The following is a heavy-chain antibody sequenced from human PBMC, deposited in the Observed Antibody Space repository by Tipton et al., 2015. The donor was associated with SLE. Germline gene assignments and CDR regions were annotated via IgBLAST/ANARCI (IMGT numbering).Heavy chain of an antibody. CDR1: GASIRSSDYC. Sequence: TLSLTCTVSGASIRSSDYCWSWIRQHPGKGLEWIGYIHYSGNTYYNPSLKSRVTMSVDTSKNQFSLELRSVIVADTAVYYCIRSPNYDFMDVWGKGTTVTVSS. CDR2: IHYSGNT. CDR3: IRSPNYDFMDV. J-gene: IGHJ6*03. V-gene: IGHV4-31*03.